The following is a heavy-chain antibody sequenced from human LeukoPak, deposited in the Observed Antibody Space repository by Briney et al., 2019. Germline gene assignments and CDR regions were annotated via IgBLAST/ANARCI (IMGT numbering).Heavy chain of an antibody. Sequence: GGSLRLSCVGSGFTFRSHAMSWVRQAPEKGLEFVSGIYENGGTTYYADSVKGRFFISRDNSKNTLYLQMDSPRGEDTAVYYCAKDRYDSYKYYFDDWGQGTLVTVSS. V-gene: IGHV3-23*01. CDR3: AKDRYDSYKYYFDD. CDR2: IYENGGTT. CDR1: GFTFRSHA. J-gene: IGHJ4*02. D-gene: IGHD3-22*01.